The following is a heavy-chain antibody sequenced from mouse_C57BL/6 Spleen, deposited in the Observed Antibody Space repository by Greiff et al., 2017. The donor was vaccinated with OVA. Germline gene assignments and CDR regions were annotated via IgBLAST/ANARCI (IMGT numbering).Heavy chain of an antibody. D-gene: IGHD2-4*01. CDR2: IDPEDGET. V-gene: IGHV14-2*01. CDR1: GFTITDYY. Sequence: VQLQQSGAELVKPGASVKLSCTASGFTITDYYMHWVKQRTEQGLEWIGRIDPEDGETKYAPKFQGKATITADTSSNTAYLQLSSLTSEDTAVYYCAIMIRTGPYWYFDGWGTGTTVTVSS. CDR3: AIMIRTGPYWYFDG. J-gene: IGHJ1*03.